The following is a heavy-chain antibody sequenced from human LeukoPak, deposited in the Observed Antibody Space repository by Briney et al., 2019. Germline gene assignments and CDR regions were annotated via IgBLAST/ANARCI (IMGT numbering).Heavy chain of an antibody. CDR2: ISGSGGST. D-gene: IGHD2-2*01. CDR1: GFTFSSYA. J-gene: IGHJ5*02. CDR3: AKGYCSSTSCPTGA. V-gene: IGHV3-23*01. Sequence: PGGSLRLSCAASGFTFSSYAMSWVRQAPGKGLEWVSVISGSGGSTYYADSVKGRFTISRDNSKNTLYLQMNSLRAEDTAVYYCAKGYCSSTSCPTGAWGQGTLVTVSS.